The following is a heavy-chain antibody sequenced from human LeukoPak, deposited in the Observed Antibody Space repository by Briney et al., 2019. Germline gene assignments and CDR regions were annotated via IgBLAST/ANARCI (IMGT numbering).Heavy chain of an antibody. CDR3: ACPGITGTTIDY. Sequence: SETLSLTCTVSGGSISSSSYYWGWIRQPPGKGLEWIGNIYYTGSTYYNPSLKSRVTISVDTSKNQFSLKLSSVTAADTAVYYCACPGITGTTIDYWGQGTLVTVSS. V-gene: IGHV4-39*01. J-gene: IGHJ4*02. CDR2: IYYTGST. D-gene: IGHD1-20*01. CDR1: GGSISSSSYY.